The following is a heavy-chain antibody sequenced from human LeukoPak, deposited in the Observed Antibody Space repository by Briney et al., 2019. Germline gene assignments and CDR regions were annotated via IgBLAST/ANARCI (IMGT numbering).Heavy chain of an antibody. Sequence: GGSLRLSCAASQLTISNYAMHWVRQVPGKGPEWVAGINWNSGSIDYADSVKGRFTISRDNAKNYLYLQMNSLRSEDTALYYCAKLSAGSENDYWGQGTLVTVSS. CDR1: QLTISNYA. D-gene: IGHD3-10*01. V-gene: IGHV3-9*01. CDR2: INWNSGSI. J-gene: IGHJ4*02. CDR3: AKLSAGSENDY.